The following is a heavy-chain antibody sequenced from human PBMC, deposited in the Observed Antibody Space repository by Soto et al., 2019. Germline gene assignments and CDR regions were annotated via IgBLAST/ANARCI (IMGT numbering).Heavy chain of an antibody. CDR1: GGSIISYY. CDR2: IYYSGST. J-gene: IGHJ5*02. V-gene: IGHV4-59*01. CDR3: ARASDSSSSWSPGPLGGWFDP. Sequence: SETLSLTCTFSGGSIISYYWSWIRQPPGKGLEWIGYIYYSGSTNYNPSLKSRVTISVDTSKNQFSLKLSSLRSEDTAVYYCARASDSSSSWSPGPLGGWFDPWGQGTLVTVSS. D-gene: IGHD6-13*01.